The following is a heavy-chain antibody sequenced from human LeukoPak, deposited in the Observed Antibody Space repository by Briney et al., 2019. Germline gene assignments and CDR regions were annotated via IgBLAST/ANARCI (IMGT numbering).Heavy chain of an antibody. D-gene: IGHD2-2*03. CDR1: GYTFTGYY. Sequence: GASVKVSCKASGYTFTGYYMPWVRQAPGQGLEWMGWINPNSGGTNYAQKFQGRVTMTRDTSISTAYMELSRLRSDDTAVYYCARDGYCSSTSCYTFDPWGQGTLVTVSS. CDR3: ARDGYCSSTSCYTFDP. CDR2: INPNSGGT. V-gene: IGHV1-2*02. J-gene: IGHJ5*02.